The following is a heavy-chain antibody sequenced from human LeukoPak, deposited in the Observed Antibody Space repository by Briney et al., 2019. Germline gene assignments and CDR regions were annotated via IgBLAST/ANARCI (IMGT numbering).Heavy chain of an antibody. CDR1: GFTFSSYA. CDR3: AKKLGLRGSKVDY. CDR2: ISGSGGST. D-gene: IGHD3-10*01. J-gene: IGHJ4*02. Sequence: GGSLRLSCAASGFTFSSYAMSGVRQAPGKGLEWVSAISGSGGSTYYADSVKGRSTISRDNSKNTLYLQMNSLRAEDTAVYYCAKKLGLRGSKVDYWGQGTLVTVSS. V-gene: IGHV3-23*01.